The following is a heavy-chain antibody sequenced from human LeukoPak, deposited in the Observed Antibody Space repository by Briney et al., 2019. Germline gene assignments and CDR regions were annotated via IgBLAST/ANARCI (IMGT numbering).Heavy chain of an antibody. CDR3: ARRRGWKQQLVYFDY. CDR1: GGSITSYY. Sequence: SETLSLTCTVSGGSITSYYWSWIRQPPGKGLEWIGYLFHSGTRRYNPSLRSRVTISADTTKNQVFLTLNSTTAADTAVYYCARRRGWKQQLVYFDYWGQGTLASVSS. CDR2: LFHSGTR. D-gene: IGHD1-1*01. V-gene: IGHV4-59*08. J-gene: IGHJ4*02.